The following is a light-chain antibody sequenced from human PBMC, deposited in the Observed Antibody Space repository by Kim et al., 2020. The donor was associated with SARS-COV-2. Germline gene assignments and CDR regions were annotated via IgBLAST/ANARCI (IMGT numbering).Light chain of an antibody. V-gene: IGKV1-13*02. CDR3: KQCNSYPLT. CDR2: DAS. J-gene: IGKJ4*01. Sequence: AIQLTQSPSSLSASVGDRVTITCRASQGISSALAWYQQKPGKAPKLLIYDASSLEGGVPSRFSGSGSGTDFTLTISSLQAEDVAAYYCKQCNSYPLTFGGGTKVDIK. CDR1: QGISSA.